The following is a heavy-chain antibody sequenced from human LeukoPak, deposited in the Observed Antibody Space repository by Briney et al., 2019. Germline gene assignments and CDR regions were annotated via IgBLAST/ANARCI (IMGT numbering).Heavy chain of an antibody. CDR1: GDSDSSNSAV. CDR2: TYYWSKWYN. D-gene: IGHD3-3*02. V-gene: IGHV6-1*01. Sequence: SQTLSLPCVISGDSDSSNSAVWHWIRQSPARGLEWLGRTYYWSKWYNEYSVSVKGRITFNPDTSKNQFSLQLNSVTPEDTAIYYCARDLSMRFDPWGQGTLVTVSS. J-gene: IGHJ5*02. CDR3: ARDLSMRFDP.